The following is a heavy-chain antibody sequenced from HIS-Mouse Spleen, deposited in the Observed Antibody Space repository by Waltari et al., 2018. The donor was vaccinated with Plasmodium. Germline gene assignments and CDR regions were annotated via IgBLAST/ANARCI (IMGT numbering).Heavy chain of an antibody. V-gene: IGHV4-34*01. CDR2: INHSGST. Sequence: QVQLQQWGAGLLTPSETLSLTCAVYGGSFRGYYWSWIRQPPWKGLEWIGEINHSGSTNYNPSLNRRVTISVDTSKNQFSLKLSSVTAADTAVYYCARGPGYSSGWYYFDHWGQGTLVTVSS. J-gene: IGHJ4*02. CDR1: GGSFRGYY. D-gene: IGHD6-19*01. CDR3: ARGPGYSSGWYYFDH.